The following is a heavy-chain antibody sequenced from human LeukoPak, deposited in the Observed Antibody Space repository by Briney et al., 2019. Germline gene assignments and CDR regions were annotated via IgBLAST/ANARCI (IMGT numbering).Heavy chain of an antibody. D-gene: IGHD6-6*01. Sequence: GGSLRLSCEASGFSFSTNGMGWVRLAPGKGLEWVSGISGSGDKTYYADSVKGRFTVLRDNSKNTLYLQLKSLRVEDTAVYYCAKTSSSSGEWGQGTLVTVSS. J-gene: IGHJ4*02. CDR3: AKTSSSSGE. CDR2: ISGSGDKT. CDR1: GFSFSTNG. V-gene: IGHV3-23*01.